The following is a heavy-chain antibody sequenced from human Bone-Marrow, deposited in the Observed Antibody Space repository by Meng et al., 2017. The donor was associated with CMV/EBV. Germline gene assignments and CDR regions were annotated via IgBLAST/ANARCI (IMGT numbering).Heavy chain of an antibody. J-gene: IGHJ2*01. CDR3: ARDSRHCTSASCYSWYFDL. D-gene: IGHD2-2*02. CDR2: INPNSGAT. CDR1: GSTFTGYY. Sequence: QGQLVQSGAEVKKPGASVKFSCKASGSTFTGYYMHWVRQAPGQGLEWMGRINPNSGATEYAQNFQGRVTMTRDTSISTAYMELSRLRSDDTAVYYCARDSRHCTSASCYSWYFDLWGRGTLVTVSS. V-gene: IGHV1-2*06.